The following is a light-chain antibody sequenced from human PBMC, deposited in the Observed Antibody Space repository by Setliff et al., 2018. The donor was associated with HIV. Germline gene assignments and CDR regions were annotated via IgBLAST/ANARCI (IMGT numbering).Light chain of an antibody. CDR1: QSVLYSSNNKNY. CDR3: QQYYITPLT. Sequence: DIVMTQSPDSLAVSLGERATINCKSSQSVLYSSNNKNYLAWYQQKAGQPPKLLIYWASTRESGVPDRFGGSGSGTDFTLTISSLQAEDVAVYCCQQYYITPLTFGGGTKVDIK. CDR2: WAS. J-gene: IGKJ4*01. V-gene: IGKV4-1*01.